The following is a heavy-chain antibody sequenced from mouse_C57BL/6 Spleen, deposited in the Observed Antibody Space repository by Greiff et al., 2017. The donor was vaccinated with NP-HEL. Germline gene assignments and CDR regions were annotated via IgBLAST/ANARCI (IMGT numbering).Heavy chain of an antibody. CDR3: ARLMVRGYAMDY. CDR2: ISDGGSYT. D-gene: IGHD2-2*01. CDR1: GFTFSSYA. V-gene: IGHV5-4*03. J-gene: IGHJ4*01. Sequence: EVKLVESGGGLVKPGGSLKLSCAASGFTFSSYAMSWVRQTPEKRLEWVATISDGGSYTYYPDNVKGRFTISRDNAKNNLYLQMSHLKSEDTAMYYCARLMVRGYAMDYWGQGTSVTVSS.